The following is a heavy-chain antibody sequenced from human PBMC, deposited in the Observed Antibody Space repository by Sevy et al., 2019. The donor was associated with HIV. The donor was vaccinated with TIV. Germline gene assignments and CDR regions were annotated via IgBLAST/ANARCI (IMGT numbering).Heavy chain of an antibody. CDR3: ARGRLEYSSSYLDY. D-gene: IGHD6-6*01. CDR2: ISYDGSSK. J-gene: IGHJ4*02. V-gene: IGHV3-30-3*01. CDR1: GFTFSTYA. Sequence: GGSLRLSCAASGFTFSTYAIHWVHQAPGKGLEWAAVISYDGSSKYYADSVRGRFTISRDNSKNTLFLQMNSLRAEDTAVYYCARGRLEYSSSYLDYWGRGTLVTVSS.